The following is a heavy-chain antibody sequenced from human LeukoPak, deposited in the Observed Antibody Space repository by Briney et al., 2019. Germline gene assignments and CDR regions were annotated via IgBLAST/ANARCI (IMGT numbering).Heavy chain of an antibody. D-gene: IGHD3-22*01. V-gene: IGHV1-2*02. Sequence: GSSVKVSCKASGGTFSSYAISWVRQAPGQGLEWMGWINPNSGGTNYAQKFQGRVTMTRDTSISTAYMELSRLRSDDTAVYYCARGGNYYDSSGYWGYWGQGTLVTVSS. CDR3: ARGGNYYDSSGYWGY. J-gene: IGHJ4*02. CDR2: INPNSGGT. CDR1: GGTFSSYA.